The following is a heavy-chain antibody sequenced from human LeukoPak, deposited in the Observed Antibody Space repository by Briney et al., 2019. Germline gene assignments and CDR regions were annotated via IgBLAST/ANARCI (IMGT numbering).Heavy chain of an antibody. J-gene: IGHJ4*02. Sequence: GGSLRLSCAASGFTFSSYWMHWVRQAPGKGLVWVSRINSDGSSTSYADSVKGRFTISRDNAKNTLYLQMNSLGAEDTAVYYCARGKGGYLFDYWGQGTLVTVSS. CDR2: INSDGSST. V-gene: IGHV3-74*01. CDR1: GFTFSSYW. D-gene: IGHD3-22*01. CDR3: ARGKGGYLFDY.